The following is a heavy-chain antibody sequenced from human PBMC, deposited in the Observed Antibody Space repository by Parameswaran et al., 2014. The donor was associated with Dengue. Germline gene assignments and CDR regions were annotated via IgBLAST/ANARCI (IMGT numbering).Heavy chain of an antibody. CDR2: IKQDGSEK. V-gene: IGHV3-7*01. CDR3: AREFNSGHSY. Sequence: VRQAPGKGGWEWVANIKQDGSEKYYVDSVKGRFTISRDNAKNSLYLQMNSLRAEDTAVYYCAREFNSGHSYWGQGTLVTVSS. J-gene: IGHJ4*02. D-gene: IGHD1-26*01.